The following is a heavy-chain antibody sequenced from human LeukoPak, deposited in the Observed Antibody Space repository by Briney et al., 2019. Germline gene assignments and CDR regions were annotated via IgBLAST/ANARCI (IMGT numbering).Heavy chain of an antibody. CDR3: AGETEQLVNWFDP. CDR1: GGSFSGYY. V-gene: IGHV4-34*01. Sequence: PSETLSLTCAVYGGSFSGYYWSWIRQPPGKGLEWIGEINHSGSTNYNPSLKSRVTISVDTSKNQFSLKLSSVTAADTAVYYCAGETEQLVNWFDPWGQGTLVTVSS. CDR2: INHSGST. J-gene: IGHJ5*02. D-gene: IGHD6-6*01.